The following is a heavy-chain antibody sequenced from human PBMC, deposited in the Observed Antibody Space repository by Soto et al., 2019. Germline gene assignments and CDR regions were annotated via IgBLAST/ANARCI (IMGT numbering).Heavy chain of an antibody. J-gene: IGHJ3*02. CDR2: IGTAGDT. Sequence: PGGSLRLSCAASGFTFSSYDMHWVRQATGKGLEWVSAIGTAGDTYDPGSVKGRFTISRENAKNSLYLQMNSLRAEDTALYYCAKDTSPGITYGAAFDIWGQGTMVTVSS. D-gene: IGHD1-20*01. CDR1: GFTFSSYD. CDR3: AKDTSPGITYGAAFDI. V-gene: IGHV3-13*01.